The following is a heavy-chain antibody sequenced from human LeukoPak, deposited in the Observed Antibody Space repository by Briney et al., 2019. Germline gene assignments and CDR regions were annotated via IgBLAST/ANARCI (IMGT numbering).Heavy chain of an antibody. D-gene: IGHD3-10*01. CDR2: IKQDGSEK. Sequence: GGSLRLSCAASGFTFSSYWMSWVRQAPGKGLEWVANIKQDGSEKYYVDSVKGRFTISRDNSKNTLYLQMNSLRAEDTALYYCAKDHGTMVRGVISDYYYYMDVWGKGTTVTVSS. J-gene: IGHJ6*03. CDR1: GFTFSSYW. V-gene: IGHV3-7*03. CDR3: AKDHGTMVRGVISDYYYYMDV.